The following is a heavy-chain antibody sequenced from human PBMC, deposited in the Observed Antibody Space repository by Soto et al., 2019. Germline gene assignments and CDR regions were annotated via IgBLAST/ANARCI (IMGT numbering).Heavy chain of an antibody. J-gene: IGHJ5*02. Sequence: GGSLRLSCAASGFTFSDHYMDWVRQAPGKGLEWVGRTRNKAKSYTTEYAASVKGRFTISRDGSKNSLYLQMNSLESEDTAVYFCARAYSFGGSIYYSDLWGQGALVTVSS. CDR1: GFTFSDHY. CDR3: ARAYSFGGSIYYSDL. CDR2: TRNKAKSYTT. D-gene: IGHD3-22*01. V-gene: IGHV3-72*01.